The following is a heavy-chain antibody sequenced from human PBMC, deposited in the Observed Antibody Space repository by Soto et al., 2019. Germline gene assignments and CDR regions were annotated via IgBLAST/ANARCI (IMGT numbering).Heavy chain of an antibody. V-gene: IGHV3-33*01. J-gene: IGHJ4*02. CDR1: GFTFISYG. CDR3: ARAPYDSSGYPLDY. CDR2: IWYDGSNK. D-gene: IGHD3-22*01. Sequence: GGSLRLSCASSGFTFISYGMHWVRQAPGKGLEWVAVIWYDGSNKYYADSVKGRFTISRDNSKNTLYLQMNSLRAEDTAVYYCARAPYDSSGYPLDYWGQGTLVTVSS.